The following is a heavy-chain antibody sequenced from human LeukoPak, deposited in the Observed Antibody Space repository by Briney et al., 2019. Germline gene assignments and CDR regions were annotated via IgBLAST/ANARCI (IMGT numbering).Heavy chain of an antibody. CDR1: GGSISSYY. CDR3: ARDSYYYDSSGYYRFDY. D-gene: IGHD3-22*01. CDR2: IHTSGST. Sequence: SETLSLTCTVSGGSISSYYWSWIRQPAGKGLEWIGRIHTSGSTNYNPSLKSRVTMSVDTSKNQFSLKLSSVTAADTAVYYCARDSYYYDSSGYYRFDYWGQGTLVTVSS. V-gene: IGHV4-4*07. J-gene: IGHJ4*02.